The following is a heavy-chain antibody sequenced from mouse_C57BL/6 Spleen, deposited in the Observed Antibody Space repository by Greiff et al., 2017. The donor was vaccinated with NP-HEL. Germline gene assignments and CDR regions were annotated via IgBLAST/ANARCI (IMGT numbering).Heavy chain of an antibody. CDR3: ARESNYGWCFDV. CDR2: IYPSDSET. D-gene: IGHD2-5*01. CDR1: GYTFTSYW. Sequence: VQLQQPGAELVRPGSSVKLSCKASGYTFTSYWMDWVKQRPGQGLEWIGNIYPSDSETHYNHKFKDKATLTVDKSSSTAYMQLSSLTSEDSVVDYCARESNYGWCFDVWGTGTTVTVSA. J-gene: IGHJ1*03. V-gene: IGHV1-61*01.